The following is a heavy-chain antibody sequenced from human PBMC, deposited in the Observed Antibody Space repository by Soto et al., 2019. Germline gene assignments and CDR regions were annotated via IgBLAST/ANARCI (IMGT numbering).Heavy chain of an antibody. Sequence: QVQLQESGPGLVKPSQTLSLTCTVSGGSISSGDYYWSWIRQPPGKGLEWIGYIYYSGSTYYNPSLKSRVTISVDTSKNQFSLKLSSVTAADTAVYYCAREEPTVTRGNWFDPWGQGTLVTVSS. J-gene: IGHJ5*02. D-gene: IGHD4-17*01. CDR1: GGSISSGDYY. V-gene: IGHV4-30-4*01. CDR3: AREEPTVTRGNWFDP. CDR2: IYYSGST.